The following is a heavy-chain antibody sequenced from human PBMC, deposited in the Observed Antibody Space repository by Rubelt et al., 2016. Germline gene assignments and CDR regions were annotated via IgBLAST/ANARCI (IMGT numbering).Heavy chain of an antibody. CDR1: GGSFNDYY. CDR2: IYYNGNT. D-gene: IGHD2-21*02. Sequence: QVQLQQWGAGLLKPSETLSLTCAVYGGSFNDYYWSWIRRPPGKGLEWIGTIYYNGNTYYVPSLMSRLTISVDTSKNSFSLKLSSVTAADTAVYYCARLVVTPRLGLDYWGQGTLVTVSS. CDR3: ARLVVTPRLGLDY. V-gene: IGHV4-34*01. J-gene: IGHJ4*02.